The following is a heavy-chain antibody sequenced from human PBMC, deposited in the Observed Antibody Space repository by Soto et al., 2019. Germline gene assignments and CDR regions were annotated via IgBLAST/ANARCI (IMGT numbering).Heavy chain of an antibody. CDR1: GGSIYTYY. Sequence: SETLSLTCNVSGGSIYTYYWSWLRQSPGKGLEWIGYISDGGSTNYNPSLKSRVTISVDKSKSQVSLKLDAVSAADTAVYFCARGGRSSWLRLFHQWGQGTLVTVSS. V-gene: IGHV4-59*12. J-gene: IGHJ1*01. CDR2: ISDGGST. CDR3: ARGGRSSWLRLFHQ. D-gene: IGHD6-13*01.